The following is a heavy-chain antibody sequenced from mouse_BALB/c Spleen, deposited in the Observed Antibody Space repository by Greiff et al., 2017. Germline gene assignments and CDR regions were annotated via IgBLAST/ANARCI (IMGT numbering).Heavy chain of an antibody. Sequence: VQLQQSGAELVRSGASVKLSCTASGFNIKDTYMPWVKQRPEQGLEWIGRIDPANGNTKYDPKFQGKATITADTSSNTAYLQLSSLTSEDTAVYYCARSPFAYGGQGTLVTVSA. CDR1: GFNIKDTY. CDR3: ARSPFAY. J-gene: IGHJ3*01. V-gene: IGHV14-3*02. CDR2: IDPANGNT.